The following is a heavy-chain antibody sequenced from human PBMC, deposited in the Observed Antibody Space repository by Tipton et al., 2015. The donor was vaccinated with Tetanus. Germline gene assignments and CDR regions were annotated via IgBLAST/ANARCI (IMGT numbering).Heavy chain of an antibody. CDR2: IGGSGGAS. D-gene: IGHD6-25*01. V-gene: IGHV3-23*01. Sequence: SLRLSCAASGFMFSSYTMSWVRQAPGKGLECVSAIGGSGGASYYADSVKGRFTISRDNSKSTLYLQVHSLRVEDTAIYFCVKGRAAATYFFDYWGQGTPVTVSS. CDR3: VKGRAAATYFFDY. J-gene: IGHJ4*02. CDR1: GFMFSSYT.